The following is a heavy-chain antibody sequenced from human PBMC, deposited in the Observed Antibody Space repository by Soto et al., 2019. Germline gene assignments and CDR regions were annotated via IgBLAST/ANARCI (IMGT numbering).Heavy chain of an antibody. CDR1: GGSISSGGYY. CDR2: IYDSGST. CDR3: AIEDGAFDN. Sequence: TLSLTCTVSGGSISSGGYYWGWIRQHPGKSLEWIGYIYDSGSTYYNPSLKSRVTISVDTSKNQFSLKLSSVTAADTAVHYCAIEDGAFDNWGQGTMVTVSS. J-gene: IGHJ3*02. V-gene: IGHV4-31*03.